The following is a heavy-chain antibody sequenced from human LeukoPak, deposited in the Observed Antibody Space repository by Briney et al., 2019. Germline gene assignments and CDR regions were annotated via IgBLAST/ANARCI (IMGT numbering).Heavy chain of an antibody. CDR2: INPNSGGT. CDR3: ARRKIFGEKQPADY. Sequence: ASVKVSCKASGYTFTGYYMHWVRQAPGQGLERMGWINPNSGGTNYAQKFQGRVTMTRDTSISTAYMELSRLRSDDTAVYYCARRKIFGEKQPADYWGQGTLVTVSS. V-gene: IGHV1-2*02. CDR1: GYTFTGYY. D-gene: IGHD3-3*01. J-gene: IGHJ4*02.